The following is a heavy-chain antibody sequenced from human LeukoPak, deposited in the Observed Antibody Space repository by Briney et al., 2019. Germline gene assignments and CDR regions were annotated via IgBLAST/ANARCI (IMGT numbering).Heavy chain of an antibody. CDR1: GFSFTLYG. CDR3: ATDGSHYDIES. V-gene: IGHV3-30*02. Sequence: PGGSLRLSCAASGFSFTLYGMHWVRQAPGKGLEWVAIVRNDGTTEYYTDSVKGRFTIPRDNSKSTVYLQINSLRAEDTAVYYCATDGSHYDIESWGEGTLVSVSS. CDR2: VRNDGTTE. J-gene: IGHJ4*02. D-gene: IGHD3-10*01.